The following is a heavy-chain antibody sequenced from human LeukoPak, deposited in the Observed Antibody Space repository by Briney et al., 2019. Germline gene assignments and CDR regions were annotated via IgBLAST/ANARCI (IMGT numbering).Heavy chain of an antibody. CDR1: GFTFSSYA. V-gene: IGHV3-23*01. CDR3: EKDRRTDTAMVKVDYYYGMDV. D-gene: IGHD5-18*01. Sequence: GGSLRLSCAASGFTFSSYAMSWVRQAPGKGLEWVAAICCNGSSTYYADSVKGRFTISRDNSKNTLYLQMNSLRAEDTAVYYCEKDRRTDTAMVKVDYYYGMDVWGQGTTVTVSS. J-gene: IGHJ6*02. CDR2: ICCNGSST.